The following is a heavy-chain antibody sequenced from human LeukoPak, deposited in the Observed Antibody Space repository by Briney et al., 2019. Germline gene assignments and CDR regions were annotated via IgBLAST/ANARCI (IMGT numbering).Heavy chain of an antibody. CDR1: GYTFTGYY. Sequence: GASVKVSCKASGYTFTGYYMHWVRPAPGQRREWMGWINPNGADTNYAQKFQGRVTMTRDTSISTAYMELSRLRSDDTALYYCARDFTGLLPPSYYFDYWGQGTLVTVSS. J-gene: IGHJ4*02. CDR2: INPNGADT. CDR3: ARDFTGLLPPSYYFDY. V-gene: IGHV1-2*02.